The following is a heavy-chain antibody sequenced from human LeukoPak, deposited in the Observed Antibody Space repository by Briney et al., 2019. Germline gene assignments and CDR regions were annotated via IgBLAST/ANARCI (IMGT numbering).Heavy chain of an antibody. Sequence: TLSLTCTVSGGSISSGGSYWSWIRQHPGKGLEWIGYIYYSGSTYYNPSLKSRVTISVDTSKNQFSLKLSSVTAADTAVYYCARLPYYYDSSGYDGPAFDIWGQGTMVTVSS. CDR1: GGSISSGGSY. V-gene: IGHV4-31*03. CDR3: ARLPYYYDSSGYDGPAFDI. J-gene: IGHJ3*02. D-gene: IGHD3-22*01. CDR2: IYYSGST.